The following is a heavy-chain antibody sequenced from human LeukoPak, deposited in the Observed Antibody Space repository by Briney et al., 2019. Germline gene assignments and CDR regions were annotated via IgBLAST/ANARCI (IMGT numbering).Heavy chain of an antibody. CDR3: ARGRVSSSTWYSTYCYYFYMDV. J-gene: IGHJ6*03. CDR2: VDHTGST. V-gene: IGHV4-59*01. D-gene: IGHD1-1*01. CDR1: DDSITMYY. Sequence: KPSETLSLTCSVSDDSITMYYWTWIRQPPGKGLEWIGYVDHTGSTNFNPSLNGRVSISRDTTNNLFSLRLRSVTAADTAVYFCARGRVSSSTWYSTYCYYFYMDVWGKGTTVTVSS.